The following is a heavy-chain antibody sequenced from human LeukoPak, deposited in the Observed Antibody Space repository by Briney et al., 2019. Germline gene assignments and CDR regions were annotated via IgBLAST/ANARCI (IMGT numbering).Heavy chain of an antibody. Sequence: GGSLRLSCAASGFTFSSYAMHWVRQAPGKGLEWVAVISYDGSNKYYADSVKGRFTISRDNSKNTLYLQMNSLRAEDTAVYYCAKCQTITMIVVVAAGGPFDYWGQGTLVTVSS. CDR1: GFTFSSYA. CDR2: ISYDGSNK. V-gene: IGHV3-30-3*02. D-gene: IGHD3-22*01. J-gene: IGHJ4*02. CDR3: AKCQTITMIVVVAAGGPFDY.